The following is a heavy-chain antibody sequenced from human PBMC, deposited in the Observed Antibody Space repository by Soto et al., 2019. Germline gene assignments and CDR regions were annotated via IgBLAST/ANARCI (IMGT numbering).Heavy chain of an antibody. CDR1: GASISAGNYY. V-gene: IGHV4-30-4*01. D-gene: IGHD3-3*01. CDR3: ARVRVLDF. Sequence: QVQLQESGPGLVKPSQTLSLTCSVSGASISAGNYYWTWIRQSPARGLEWIGYVYYSGSTYYNPSHQSRVTMSADTSNNYYSLKLNDVTVADTAVDFCARVRVLDFWGQGILVTVSS. CDR2: VYYSGST. J-gene: IGHJ4*02.